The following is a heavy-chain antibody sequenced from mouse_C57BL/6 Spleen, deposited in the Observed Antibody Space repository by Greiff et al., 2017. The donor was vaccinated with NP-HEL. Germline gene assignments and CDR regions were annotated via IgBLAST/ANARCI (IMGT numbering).Heavy chain of an antibody. V-gene: IGHV1-62-2*01. D-gene: IGHD2-1*01. CDR1: GYTFTEYT. CDR2: FYSGSGSI. Sequence: QVQLQQSGAELVKPGASVKLSCTASGYTFTEYTIHWVKQRSGQGLEWIGGFYSGSGSIKYNEKFKDKATLTADKSSSTVYMELSRLTSEDSAVYFCARRVYGNYVFAYWGQGTLVTVSA. CDR3: ARRVYGNYVFAY. J-gene: IGHJ3*01.